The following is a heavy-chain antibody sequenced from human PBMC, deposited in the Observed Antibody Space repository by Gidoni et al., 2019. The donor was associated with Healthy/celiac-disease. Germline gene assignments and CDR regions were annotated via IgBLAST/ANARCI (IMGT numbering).Heavy chain of an antibody. V-gene: IGHV3-23*01. CDR1: GFPFRSYA. Sequence: EVLLLESGGGLVQPGGSLRRSCAASGFPFRSYAISWVRQAPGKGLEWVSAISGSGGRTYYADSVKGRFTISRDNSKNTLYLQMNSLRAEDTAVYYCAKLPRLLWFGELLSEGGYFDYWGQGTLVTVSS. CDR2: ISGSGGRT. CDR3: AKLPRLLWFGELLSEGGYFDY. J-gene: IGHJ4*02. D-gene: IGHD3-10*01.